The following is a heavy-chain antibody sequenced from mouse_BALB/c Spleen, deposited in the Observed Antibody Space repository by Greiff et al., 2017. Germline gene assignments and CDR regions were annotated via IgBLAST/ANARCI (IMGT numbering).Heavy chain of an antibody. CDR2: INPSSGYT. Sequence: QVQLKQSGAELAKPGASVKMSCKASGYTFTSYTMHWVKQRPGQGLEWIGYINPSSGYTEYNQKFKDKTTLTADKSSSTAYMQLSSLTSEDSAVYYCARWLYWYFDVWGAGTTVTVSS. D-gene: IGHD2-2*01. J-gene: IGHJ1*01. CDR3: ARWLYWYFDV. CDR1: GYTFTSYT. V-gene: IGHV1-4*02.